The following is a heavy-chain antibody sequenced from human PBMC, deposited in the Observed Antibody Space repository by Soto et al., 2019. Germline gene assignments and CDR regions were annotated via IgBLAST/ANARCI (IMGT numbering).Heavy chain of an antibody. D-gene: IGHD3-9*01. CDR3: ARDLFAGQQLVITGFAP. J-gene: IGHJ5*02. V-gene: IGHV3-21*06. CDR1: GFPFSAYN. Sequence: EVQLVESGGGLVKPGGSLRLSCTGSGFPFSAYNMNWVRQVPGKGPEWISSITSKTGQIYYAESVKGRFTISRDNAKNSLYLEMNRLGAEDTAVYFCARDLFAGQQLVITGFAPWGPGTLVTVSS. CDR2: ITSKTGQI.